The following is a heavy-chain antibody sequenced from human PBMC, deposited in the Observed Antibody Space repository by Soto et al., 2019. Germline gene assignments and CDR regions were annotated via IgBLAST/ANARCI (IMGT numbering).Heavy chain of an antibody. CDR1: GESVTSYW. D-gene: IGHD6-13*01. Sequence: GAALKSSGEGSGESVTSYWICWFRQMPGKGLEWMGIIYPGDSDTRYSPSFQGQVTISADKSISTAYLQWSSLKASDTAMYYCARTEAAGKYYSGADVWRNGTTVPVSP. CDR3: ARTEAAGKYYSGADV. V-gene: IGHV5-51*01. CDR2: IYPGDSDT. J-gene: IGHJ6*04.